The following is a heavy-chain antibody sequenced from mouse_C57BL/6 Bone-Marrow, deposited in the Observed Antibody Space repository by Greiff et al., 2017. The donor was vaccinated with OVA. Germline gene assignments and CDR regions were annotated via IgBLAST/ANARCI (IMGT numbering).Heavy chain of an antibody. D-gene: IGHD4-1*01. CDR1: GYTFTSYW. CDR3: ADLHWSFAY. V-gene: IGHV1-64*01. Sequence: QVQLQQPGAELVKPGASVKLSCKASGYTFTSYWMHWVKQRPGQGLEWIGMIHPNSGSTNYNAKLKSKATLTVDKSSSTAYLQLSSLTSEDSAFYYCADLHWSFAYWGQGTLVTVSA. J-gene: IGHJ3*01. CDR2: IHPNSGST.